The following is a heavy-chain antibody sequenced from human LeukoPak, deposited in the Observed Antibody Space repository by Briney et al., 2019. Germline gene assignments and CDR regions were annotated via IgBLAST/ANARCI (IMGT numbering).Heavy chain of an antibody. CDR2: IRYDESKT. J-gene: IGHJ6*03. CDR1: GFTFSSFG. CDR3: VRVGSLTGVDYKMDV. D-gene: IGHD7-27*01. V-gene: IGHV3-30*02. Sequence: GGSLRLSCAASGFTFSSFGMHWVRQAPGEGLEWVAFIRYDESKTFYADSVKGRFTISRDNSKNTVYLQMNSLRVEDTAVYYCVRVGSLTGVDYKMDVWGKGTAVTVSS.